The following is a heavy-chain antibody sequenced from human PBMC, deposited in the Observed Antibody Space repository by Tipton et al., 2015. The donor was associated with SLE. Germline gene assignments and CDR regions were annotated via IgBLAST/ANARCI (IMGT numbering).Heavy chain of an antibody. V-gene: IGHV3-30-3*01. CDR1: GFTFSSYA. J-gene: IGHJ4*02. Sequence: SLRLSCAASGFTFSSYAMHWVRQAPGKGLEWVAVISYDGTNKYYADSVKGRFTISRDNSKNTLYLQMNSLRAEDTAVYYCAKDVEWLLLRYFDYWGQGTLVTVSS. CDR2: ISYDGTNK. CDR3: AKDVEWLLLRYFDY. D-gene: IGHD3-22*01.